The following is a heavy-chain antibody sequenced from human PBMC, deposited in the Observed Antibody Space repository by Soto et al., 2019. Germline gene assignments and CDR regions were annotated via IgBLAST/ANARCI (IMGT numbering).Heavy chain of an antibody. CDR1: GFTFSSYA. Sequence: GGSLRLSCAASGFTFSSYAMSWVRQAPGKGLEWVSAISGSGGSTYYADSVKGRFTISRDNSKNTLFLQMNSLRDEDSAVYYCAISDCAFIECYVLDVWGQGTVVTVSS. CDR3: AISDCAFIECYVLDV. CDR2: ISGSGGST. V-gene: IGHV3-23*01. D-gene: IGHD2-2*01. J-gene: IGHJ4*02.